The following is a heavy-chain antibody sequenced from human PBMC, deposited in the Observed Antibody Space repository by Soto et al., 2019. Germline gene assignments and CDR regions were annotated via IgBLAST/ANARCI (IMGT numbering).Heavy chain of an antibody. CDR3: ARPSSLYSSGYPTPLSYFDY. D-gene: IGHD3-22*01. V-gene: IGHV5-51*01. Sequence: PXEFLRTCFRGAGYSFTSYWIGLVRQMPGKGLEWMGIIYPGDSDTRYSPSFQGQVTISADKSISTAYLQSSSLKASDTAMYYCARPSSLYSSGYPTPLSYFDYWGQGTLVTVSS. J-gene: IGHJ4*02. CDR1: GYSFTSYW. CDR2: IYPGDSDT.